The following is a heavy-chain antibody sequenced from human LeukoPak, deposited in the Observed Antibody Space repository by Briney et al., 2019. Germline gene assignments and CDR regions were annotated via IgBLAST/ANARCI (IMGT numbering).Heavy chain of an antibody. Sequence: GGSLRLSCAASGFTFSSYSMNWVRQAPGKGLEWVSFIYYADSVKGRFTISRDNAKNSLYLQMNSLRAEDTAVYYCARDRGGSYSAIDYWGQGTLVTASS. CDR1: GFTFSSYS. V-gene: IGHV3-48*04. J-gene: IGHJ4*02. CDR3: ARDRGGSYSAIDY. D-gene: IGHD1-26*01. CDR2: I.